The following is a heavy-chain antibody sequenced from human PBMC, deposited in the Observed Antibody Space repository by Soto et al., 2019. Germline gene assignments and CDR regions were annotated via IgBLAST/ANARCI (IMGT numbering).Heavy chain of an antibody. V-gene: IGHV4-59*01. D-gene: IGHD6-19*01. Sequence: QVQLQESGPGLVKPSETLSLTCTVSGGSITSYYWSWIRQPPGKGLEWIGHIYYSGSTNYNPSLKSRVTISVDTSKNQFSLRLSSVTAADTAVYYCAKVGSGWTGGIDYLGQGTLVTVSS. CDR2: IYYSGST. CDR3: AKVGSGWTGGIDY. J-gene: IGHJ4*02. CDR1: GGSITSYY.